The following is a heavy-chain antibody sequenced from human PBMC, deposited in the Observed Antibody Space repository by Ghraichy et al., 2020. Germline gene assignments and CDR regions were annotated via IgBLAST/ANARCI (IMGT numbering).Heavy chain of an antibody. CDR2: ISSTGGSA. Sequence: GGSLRLSCAASGFVFSYYALSWVRQVPGKGLEWVASISSTGGSAYYADSVKGRFILSRDNSNNTLHLQMNSLRADDTAVYYCAKDPYSSALQYFQYWGQGSLLPVSS. CDR1: GFVFSYYA. J-gene: IGHJ1*01. CDR3: AKDPYSSALQYFQY. D-gene: IGHD6-19*01. V-gene: IGHV3-23*01.